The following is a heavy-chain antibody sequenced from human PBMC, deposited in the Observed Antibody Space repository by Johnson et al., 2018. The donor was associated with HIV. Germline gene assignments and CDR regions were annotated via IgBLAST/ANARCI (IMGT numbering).Heavy chain of an antibody. V-gene: IGHV3-11*04. CDR2: ISSSGNTI. J-gene: IGHJ3*01. Sequence: QMQLVESGGGLVKPGGSLRLSCAASGFTFSDYYMSWIRQAPGKGLEWVSYISSSGNTIYYADSVKGRFTISRDNAKNSLYLQMNSLRVEDTAVYYCARDESGYDEGFDAFDFWGQGTMVTVSS. CDR1: GFTFSDYY. CDR3: ARDESGYDEGFDAFDF. D-gene: IGHD5-12*01.